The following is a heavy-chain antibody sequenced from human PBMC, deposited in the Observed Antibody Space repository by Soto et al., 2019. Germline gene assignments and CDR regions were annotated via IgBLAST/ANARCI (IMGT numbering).Heavy chain of an antibody. J-gene: IGHJ4*02. CDR2: IYYSGTTT. CDR3: ARIRSRSSWYSFDS. Sequence: PSETLSLTCTVSGGSINPYCWTWIRQPPGKGLEWMGYIYYSGTTTNYNPSLKSRVTLSVDTSKNQFSLKLSSVTAADTALYFCARIRSRSSWYSFDSGGQATLVTVSS. D-gene: IGHD6-13*01. V-gene: IGHV4-59*08. CDR1: GGSINPYC.